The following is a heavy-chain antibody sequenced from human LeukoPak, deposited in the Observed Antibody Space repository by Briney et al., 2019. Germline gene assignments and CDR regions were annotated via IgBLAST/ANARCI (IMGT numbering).Heavy chain of an antibody. Sequence: ASVKVSCKASGYTFTSYGISWVRQAPGQVLGWMGWISAYNGNTNYAQKLQGRVTMTTDTSTSTAYMELRSLRSDDTAVYYCASLRGYCSGGSCYRNWFDPWGQGTLVTVSS. D-gene: IGHD2-15*01. CDR1: GYTFTSYG. CDR3: ASLRGYCSGGSCYRNWFDP. V-gene: IGHV1-18*01. CDR2: ISAYNGNT. J-gene: IGHJ5*02.